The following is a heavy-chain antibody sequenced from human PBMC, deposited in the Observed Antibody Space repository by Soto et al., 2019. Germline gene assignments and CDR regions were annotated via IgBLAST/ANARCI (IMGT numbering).Heavy chain of an antibody. CDR3: TTSNLGVDF. D-gene: IGHD1-1*01. CDR2: IKSKTDGGTT. Sequence: GGSLRLSCAASGFTFSNAWMSWVRQAPGKGLEWVARIKSKTDGGTTDYAAPVKGRFTISRDDSKNTLYLQMTSLTPDDTGVYYCTTSNLGVDFWGPGTLVTVSS. V-gene: IGHV3-15*01. J-gene: IGHJ4*02. CDR1: GFTFSNAW.